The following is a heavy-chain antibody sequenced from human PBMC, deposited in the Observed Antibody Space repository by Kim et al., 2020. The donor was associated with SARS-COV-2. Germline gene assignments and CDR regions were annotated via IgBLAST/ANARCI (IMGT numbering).Heavy chain of an antibody. CDR3: ARENSSTYSRYFDL. Sequence: AVSGKSRITINPDTSKNQFSLQLNSVTPEDTAVYYCARENSSTYSRYFDLWGRGTLVTVSS. D-gene: IGHD2-15*01. J-gene: IGHJ2*01. V-gene: IGHV6-1*01.